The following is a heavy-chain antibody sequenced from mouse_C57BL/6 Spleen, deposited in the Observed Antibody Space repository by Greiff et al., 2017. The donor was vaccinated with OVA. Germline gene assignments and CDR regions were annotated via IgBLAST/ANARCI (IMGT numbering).Heavy chain of an antibody. CDR1: GFTFNTYA. CDR3: VIDPGWLPFDY. V-gene: IGHV10-3*01. Sequence: EVQLVESGGGLVQPKGSLKLSCAASGFTFNTYAMHWVRQAPGKGLEWVARIRWKSSNYATYYADSVKDRFTISRDDSQSILYLQMNNLKTEDTAMYYCVIDPGWLPFDYWRQGTTLTVSS. CDR2: IRWKSSNYAT. D-gene: IGHD2-3*01. J-gene: IGHJ2*01.